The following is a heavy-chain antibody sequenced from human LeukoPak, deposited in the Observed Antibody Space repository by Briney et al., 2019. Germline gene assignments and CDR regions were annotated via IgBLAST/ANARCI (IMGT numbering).Heavy chain of an antibody. CDR2: ITGGGDTT. J-gene: IGHJ4*02. Sequence: GGSLRLSCAASGFTFNSYAMTWVRQAPGKGLEWVSSITGGGDTTYYADSVRGRFTISRNNSKNTLSLQINSLRAEDTAVYYCAKERSEVVVAATNYWGQGTLVTVSS. D-gene: IGHD2-15*01. V-gene: IGHV3-23*01. CDR1: GFTFNSYA. CDR3: AKERSEVVVAATNY.